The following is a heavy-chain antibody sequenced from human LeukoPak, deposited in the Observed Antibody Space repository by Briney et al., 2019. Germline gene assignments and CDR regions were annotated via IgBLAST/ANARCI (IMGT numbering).Heavy chain of an antibody. V-gene: IGHV3-7*05. CDR1: GFTLRSNW. CDR3: AGGDGMLV. J-gene: IGHJ6*02. CDR2: IKQDGSKK. Sequence: GGSLRLSCAASGFTLRSNWMNWVRQAPGKGLEWVANIKQDGSKKHYVDSVKGRFTISRDNAKNSLYLQMNSLRADDTAVYYCAGGDGMLVCGQGTTVTVSS. D-gene: IGHD2-15*01.